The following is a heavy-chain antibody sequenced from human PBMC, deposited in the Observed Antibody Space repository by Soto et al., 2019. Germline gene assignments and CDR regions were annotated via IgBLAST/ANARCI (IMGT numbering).Heavy chain of an antibody. CDR2: IYYSGST. CDR1: GGSISSYY. J-gene: IGHJ5*02. V-gene: IGHV4-59*01. CDR3: AREHIVVGRDWFDP. D-gene: IGHD2-21*01. Sequence: SETLSLTCTVSGGSISSYYWSWIRQPPGKGLEWIGYIYYSGSTNYNPSLKSRVTISVDTSKNQFSLKLSSVTAADTAVYYCAREHIVVGRDWFDPWGQGTLVTVSS.